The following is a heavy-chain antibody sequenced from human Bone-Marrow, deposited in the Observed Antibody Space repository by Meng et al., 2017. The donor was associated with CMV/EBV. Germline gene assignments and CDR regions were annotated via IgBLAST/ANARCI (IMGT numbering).Heavy chain of an antibody. V-gene: IGHV3-21*01. CDR3: ARVNYDSSGFYFDY. D-gene: IGHD3-22*01. J-gene: IGHJ4*02. Sequence: GESLKISCAASGFTFGSYSMNWVRQAPGKGLEWDSSISSSSSYIYYADSVKGRFTISRDNAKNSLYLQMNSLRAEDTAVYYCARVNYDSSGFYFDYWGQGTLVTVSS. CDR1: GFTFGSYS. CDR2: ISSSSSYI.